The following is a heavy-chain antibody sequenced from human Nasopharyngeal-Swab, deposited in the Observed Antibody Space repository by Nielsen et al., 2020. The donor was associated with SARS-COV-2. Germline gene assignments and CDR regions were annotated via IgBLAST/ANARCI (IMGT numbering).Heavy chain of an antibody. J-gene: IGHJ6*02. CDR1: GFTFSDYY. D-gene: IGHD3-3*01. CDR3: AKVTIFDGMDV. Sequence: GGSLRLSCAASGFTFSDYYMSWIRQAPGKGLEWVSVIYSGGSSTYYADSVKGRFTISRDNSKNTLYLQMNSLRAEDTAVYYCAKVTIFDGMDVWGQGTTVTVSS. V-gene: IGHV3-23*03. CDR2: IYSGGSST.